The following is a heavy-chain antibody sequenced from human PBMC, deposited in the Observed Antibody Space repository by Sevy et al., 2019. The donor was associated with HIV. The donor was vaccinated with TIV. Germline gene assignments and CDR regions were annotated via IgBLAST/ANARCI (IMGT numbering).Heavy chain of an antibody. CDR3: AKGGRDGYNNPLDY. CDR1: GFTFSSYA. V-gene: IGHV3-23*01. CDR2: ISGSGGST. D-gene: IGHD4-4*01. J-gene: IGHJ4*02. Sequence: GESLKIYCAASGFTFSSYAMSWVRQAPGKGLEWVSAISGSGGSTYYADSVKGRFTISRDNSKNTLYLQMNSLRAEDTAVYYCAKGGRDGYNNPLDYWGQGTLVTVSS.